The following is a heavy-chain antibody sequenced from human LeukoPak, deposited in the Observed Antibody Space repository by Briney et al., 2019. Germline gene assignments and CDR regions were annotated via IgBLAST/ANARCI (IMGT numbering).Heavy chain of an antibody. CDR3: VKGNSGTYATYFDS. J-gene: IGHJ4*02. CDR1: GFTFNNA. Sequence: GGSLRLSCLASGFTFNNALHWVRQGPGKGLEWVSGVSWKSHVIDYADSVKGRFTISRDNAKNSLFLEMNSLRPEDTASYYCVKGNSGTYATYFDSWGLGTMVTVAS. D-gene: IGHD1-26*01. CDR2: VSWKSHVI. V-gene: IGHV3-9*01.